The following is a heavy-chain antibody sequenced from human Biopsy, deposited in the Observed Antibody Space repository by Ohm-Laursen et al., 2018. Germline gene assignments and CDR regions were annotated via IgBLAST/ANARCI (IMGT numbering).Heavy chain of an antibody. CDR3: ARGSNDFGGLYFPR. Sequence: PGTLSLTCTVSGGSFTGHYWSWIRQPPGKGLEWIGHISYTGYTSYNASLKSRVTISVDTSRNHFSLRLSSFTAADTAVYYCARGSNDFGGLYFPRWGQGTLLTVSS. CDR2: ISYTGYT. V-gene: IGHV4-59*11. D-gene: IGHD4-23*01. J-gene: IGHJ4*02. CDR1: GGSFTGHY.